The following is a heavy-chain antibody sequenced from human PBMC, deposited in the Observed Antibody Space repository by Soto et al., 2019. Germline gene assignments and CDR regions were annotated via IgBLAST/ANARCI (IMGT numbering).Heavy chain of an antibody. D-gene: IGHD6-19*01. J-gene: IGHJ6*02. CDR3: ARDLVPEAVAGTSGYYYYGMDV. CDR2: ISAYNGNT. CDR1: GYTFTSYG. Sequence: ASVKVSCKASGYTFTSYGISWVRQAPGQGLEWMGGISAYNGNTNYAQKLQGRVTMTTDTSTSTAYMELRSLRSDDTAVYYCARDLVPEAVAGTSGYYYYGMDVWGQGTTVTVSS. V-gene: IGHV1-18*01.